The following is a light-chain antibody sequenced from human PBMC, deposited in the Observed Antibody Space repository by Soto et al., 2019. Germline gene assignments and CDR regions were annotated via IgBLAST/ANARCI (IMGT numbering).Light chain of an antibody. V-gene: IGLV1-40*01. CDR1: SSNIGAGYD. CDR2: GNT. CDR3: QSYDRTLSARYV. J-gene: IGLJ1*01. Sequence: QSVLTQPPSVSGAPGQRVTISCTGSSSNIGAGYDVHWYQQRPGTAPKLLIFGNTNRPSGVPDRFSGSKSGTSASLAITGLQAGDEGDYYCQSYDRTLSARYVFGTGTKVTVL.